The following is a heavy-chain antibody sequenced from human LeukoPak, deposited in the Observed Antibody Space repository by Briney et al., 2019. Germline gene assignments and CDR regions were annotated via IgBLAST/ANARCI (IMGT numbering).Heavy chain of an antibody. Sequence: GGSLRLSCAASGFVFGAFSMNWVRQAPGKGLEWVSSISGDSAQIYNADSVRGRFTISRDNAENSVYLEMNSLRAEDMAVYSCARVAAGAETHTLHYHYMDVWGKGTTVTVSS. J-gene: IGHJ6*03. D-gene: IGHD6-13*01. CDR2: ISGDSAQI. V-gene: IGHV3-21*06. CDR3: ARVAAGAETHTLHYHYMDV. CDR1: GFVFGAFS.